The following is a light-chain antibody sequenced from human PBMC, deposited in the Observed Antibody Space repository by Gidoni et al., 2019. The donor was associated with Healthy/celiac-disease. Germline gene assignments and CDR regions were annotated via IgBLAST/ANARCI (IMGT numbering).Light chain of an antibody. CDR2: DAS. V-gene: IGKV1-33*01. J-gene: IGKJ4*01. CDR1: QDISNY. Sequence: DIQMTQSPSSLSASVGDRVIITCQASQDISNYLNWYQQKPGKAPKLLIYDASNLETGVPSRFSGHGSGTDFTFTIRSLQPEDIATYYCQQYDNLPLTFGGXTKVEI. CDR3: QQYDNLPLT.